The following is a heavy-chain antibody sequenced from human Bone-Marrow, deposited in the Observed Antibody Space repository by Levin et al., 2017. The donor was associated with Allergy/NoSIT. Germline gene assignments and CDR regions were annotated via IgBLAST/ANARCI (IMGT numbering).Heavy chain of an antibody. CDR2: MDFNSGNA. J-gene: IGHJ5*02. CDR3: ARGSHGNRDYGGRLA. Sequence: GESLKISCRASGDTFSSYDISWVRQATGQGLEWMGWMDFNSGNAGYTERFQGRVTMTRDTSISTAYMELRSLRSEDTAIYYCARGSHGNRDYGGRLAWGQGTLVTVSS. V-gene: IGHV1-8*01. D-gene: IGHD4/OR15-4a*01. CDR1: GDTFSSYD.